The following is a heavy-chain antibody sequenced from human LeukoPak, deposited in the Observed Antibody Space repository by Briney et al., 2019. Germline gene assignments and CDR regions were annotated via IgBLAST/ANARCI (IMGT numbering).Heavy chain of an antibody. J-gene: IGHJ4*02. CDR2: ISSSSSYI. CDR1: GFTFSSYS. CDR3: ATGPPRDDYGDYPPRDY. Sequence: GGSLRLSCAASGFTFSSYSMNWVRQAPGKGLEWVSSISSSSSYIYYADSVKGRFTISRDNAKNLLYLQMNSLRAEDTAVYYCATGPPRDDYGDYPPRDYWGQGTLVTVSS. D-gene: IGHD4-17*01. V-gene: IGHV3-21*01.